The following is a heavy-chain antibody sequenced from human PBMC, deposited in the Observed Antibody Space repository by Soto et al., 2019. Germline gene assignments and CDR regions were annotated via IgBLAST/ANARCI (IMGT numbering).Heavy chain of an antibody. CDR2: ISSSSTYI. CDR1: GFTFNSYN. D-gene: IGHD3-10*01. V-gene: IGHV3-21*01. CDR3: ARERGVRGAPDY. Sequence: PGGSLRLSFAASGFTFNSYNMNWVRQAPGKGLEWVSSISSSSTYIYYADSVKGRFTISRDNAKNSLYLQMNSLRAEDTAVYYCARERGVRGAPDYWGQGTLVTVSS. J-gene: IGHJ4*02.